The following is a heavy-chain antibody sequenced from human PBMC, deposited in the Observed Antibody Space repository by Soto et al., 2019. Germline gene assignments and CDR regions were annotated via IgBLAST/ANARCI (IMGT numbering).Heavy chain of an antibody. CDR3: AGRASRYYYDSSGYFDY. V-gene: IGHV4-59*01. J-gene: IGHJ4*02. D-gene: IGHD3-22*01. CDR2: IYYSGST. CDR1: GGSISSYY. Sequence: SETLSLTCTVSGGSISSYYWRWIRQPPGKGLEWIGYIYYSGSTNYNPSLKSRVTISVDTSKNQFSLKLSSVTAADTAVYYCAGRASRYYYDSSGYFDYWGQGTLVTVSS.